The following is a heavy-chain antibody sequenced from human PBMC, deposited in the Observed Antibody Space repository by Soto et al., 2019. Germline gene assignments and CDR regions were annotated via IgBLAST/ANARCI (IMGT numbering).Heavy chain of an antibody. CDR1: GDSVSSYK. V-gene: IGHV4-59*08. CDR3: VRQGFGALHGRVDV. CDR2: IDNNGGT. J-gene: IGHJ6*02. D-gene: IGHD3-10*01. Sequence: QVQLQESGPGLVKPSETLSLTCTVSGDSVSSYKWSWIRQTPGKGLEWIGYIDNNGGTSYNPSLRSQATMSAATSTKQFSLRLNSVTAADTAVYYGVRQGFGALHGRVDVWGQGTTVTVSS.